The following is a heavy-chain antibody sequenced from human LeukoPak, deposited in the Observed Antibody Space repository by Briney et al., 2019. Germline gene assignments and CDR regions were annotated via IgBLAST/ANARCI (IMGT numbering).Heavy chain of an antibody. D-gene: IGHD1-1*01. V-gene: IGHV3-30-3*01. CDR2: ISYDGSNK. Sequence: GGSLRLSCAASGFTFSSYAMHWVRQAPGKGLEWVAVISYDGSNKYYADPVKGRFTISRDNSKNTLYLQMNSLRAEDTAVYYCARLEHYYYYGMDVWGQGTTVTVSS. CDR3: ARLEHYYYYGMDV. CDR1: GFTFSSYA. J-gene: IGHJ6*02.